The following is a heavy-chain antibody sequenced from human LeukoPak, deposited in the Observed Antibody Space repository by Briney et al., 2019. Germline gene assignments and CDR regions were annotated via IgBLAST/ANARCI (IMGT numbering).Heavy chain of an antibody. V-gene: IGHV3-21*01. CDR2: ISSSSSYI. CDR1: GFTFSSYG. J-gene: IGHJ3*02. CDR3: ARDSPSGSSDGFDI. Sequence: GGSLRLSCAASGFTFSSYGMHWVRQAPGKGLEWVSSISSSSSYIYYADSVKGRFTISRDNSKNTLYLQMNSLRADDTAVYYCARDSPSGSSDGFDIWGQGTMVTVSS.